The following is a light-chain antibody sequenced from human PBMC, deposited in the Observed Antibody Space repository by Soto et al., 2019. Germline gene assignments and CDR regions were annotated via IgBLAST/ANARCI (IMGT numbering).Light chain of an antibody. CDR3: QQRSNWPIN. J-gene: IGKJ5*01. CDR2: DAS. V-gene: IGKV3-11*01. Sequence: EIVLTQSPATLSLSPGERATLSCRASQSVSSYLAWYQQKPGQAPRLLIYDASNRATGIPARFSGSGSGTDFTLTISSLEPEDFAVYYCQQRSNWPINCGQGKRREIK. CDR1: QSVSSY.